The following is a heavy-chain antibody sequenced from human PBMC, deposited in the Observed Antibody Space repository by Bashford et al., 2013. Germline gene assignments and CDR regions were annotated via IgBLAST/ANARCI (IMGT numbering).Heavy chain of an antibody. CDR2: IKQDGSEK. CDR1: GFTFSSYW. D-gene: IGHD3-9*01. CDR3: ARAVRYFDWLPYGMDV. V-gene: IGHV3-7*01. Sequence: GSLRLSCAASGFTFSSYWMSWVRQAPGKGLEWVANIKQDGSEKYYVDSVKGRFTISRDNAKNSLYLQMNSLRAEDTAVYYCARAVRYFDWLPYGMDVWGQGTTVTVSS. J-gene: IGHJ6*02.